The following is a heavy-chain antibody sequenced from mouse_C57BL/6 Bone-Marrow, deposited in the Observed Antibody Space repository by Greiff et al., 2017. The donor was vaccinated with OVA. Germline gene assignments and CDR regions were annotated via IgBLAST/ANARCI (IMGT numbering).Heavy chain of an antibody. CDR2: ISSGGDYI. J-gene: IGHJ4*01. D-gene: IGHD2-4*01. CDR3: TRGDYDYDGMDY. Sequence: EVQRVESGEGLVKPGGSLKLSCAASGFTFSSYAMSWVRQTPEKRLEWVAYISSGGDYIYYADTVKGRFTISRDNARNTLYLQMSSLKSEDTAMYYCTRGDYDYDGMDYWGQGTSVTVSS. V-gene: IGHV5-9-1*02. CDR1: GFTFSSYA.